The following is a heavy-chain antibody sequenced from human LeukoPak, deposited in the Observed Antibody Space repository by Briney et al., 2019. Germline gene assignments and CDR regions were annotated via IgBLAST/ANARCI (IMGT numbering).Heavy chain of an antibody. D-gene: IGHD3-3*01. Sequence: GSSVTVSCTASGGTFSSYAISWVRQAPGQGLEWMGGIIPIFGTANYAQKFQGRVTITADESTSTAYMELSSLRSEDTAVYYCAREYYDFWSGYYTGIDYWGQGTLVTVSS. CDR2: IIPIFGTA. CDR1: GGTFSSYA. V-gene: IGHV1-69*01. J-gene: IGHJ4*02. CDR3: AREYYDFWSGYYTGIDY.